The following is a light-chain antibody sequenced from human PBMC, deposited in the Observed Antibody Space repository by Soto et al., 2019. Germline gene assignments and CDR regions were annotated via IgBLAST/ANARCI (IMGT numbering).Light chain of an antibody. CDR2: DVS. V-gene: IGLV2-11*01. CDR1: SSDVGGYNY. Sequence: QSALTQPRSVSGSPGQSVTISCTGTSSDVGGYNYVSWYQQHPGKAPKLMIYDVSKRPSGVPDRFSGSKSGNTASLTISGLQAEDEADYYCCSYAGSYTFVVCTGTKLTVL. J-gene: IGLJ1*01. CDR3: CSYAGSYTFV.